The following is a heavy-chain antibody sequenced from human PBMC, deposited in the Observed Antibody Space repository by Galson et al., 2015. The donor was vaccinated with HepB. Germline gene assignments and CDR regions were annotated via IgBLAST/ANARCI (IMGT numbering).Heavy chain of an antibody. V-gene: IGHV3-11*01. CDR2: ISNSGNTI. Sequence: SLRLSCAASGFIFSDYYMSWIRQAPGKGLEWISYISNSGNTIYYADSVKGRFTISRDNARNSLYLQMKILRADDTAVYYCAREGWLRAGYFDDWGQGTRVTVSS. CDR3: AREGWLRAGYFDD. CDR1: GFIFSDYY. J-gene: IGHJ4*02. D-gene: IGHD5-12*01.